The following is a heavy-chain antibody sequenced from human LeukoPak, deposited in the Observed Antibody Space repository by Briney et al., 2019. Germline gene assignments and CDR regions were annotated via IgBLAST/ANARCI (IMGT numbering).Heavy chain of an antibody. V-gene: IGHV4-59*12. Sequence: SETLSLTCTVSGGSISSYYWSWIRQPPGKGLEWIGYIYYSGSTNYSPSLKSRVTISVDTSKNQFSLKLTSVTAADTAVYYCARDPLAARPRSVHWFDPWGQGTLVTVSS. D-gene: IGHD6-6*01. J-gene: IGHJ5*02. CDR1: GGSISSYY. CDR2: IYYSGST. CDR3: ARDPLAARPRSVHWFDP.